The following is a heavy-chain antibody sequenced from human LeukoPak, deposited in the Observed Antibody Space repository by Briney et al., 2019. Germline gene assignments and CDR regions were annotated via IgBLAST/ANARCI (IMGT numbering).Heavy chain of an antibody. CDR3: ARDSDFDSSGYDPYYYYYYKMDV. V-gene: IGHV3-21*01. CDR2: ISSSSSYI. J-gene: IGHJ6*02. CDR1: GFTFSSYS. D-gene: IGHD3-22*01. Sequence: PGGSLRLSCAASGFTFSSYSMNWVRQAPGKGLEWVSSISSSSSYIYYADSVKGRFTISRDNAKNSLFLQMNSLRAEDTAVYYCARDSDFDSSGYDPYYYYYYKMDVWGQGTTVTVSS.